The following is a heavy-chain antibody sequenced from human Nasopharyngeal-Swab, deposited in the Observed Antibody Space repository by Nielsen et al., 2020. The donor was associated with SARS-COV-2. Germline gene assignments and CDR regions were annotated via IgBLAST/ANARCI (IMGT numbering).Heavy chain of an antibody. CDR3: ARSRAALLWFGESRHLFDY. V-gene: IGHV4-34*01. D-gene: IGHD3-10*01. J-gene: IGHJ4*02. Sequence: SETLSLTCAVYGGSFSGYYWSWIRQPPGKGLEWIGEINHSGSTNYNPSLKSRVTISVDTSKNQFSPKLSSVTAADTAVYYCARSRAALLWFGESRHLFDYWGQGTLVTVSS. CDR1: GGSFSGYY. CDR2: INHSGST.